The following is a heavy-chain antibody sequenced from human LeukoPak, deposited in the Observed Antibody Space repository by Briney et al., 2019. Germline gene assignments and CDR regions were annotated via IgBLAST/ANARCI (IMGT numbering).Heavy chain of an antibody. CDR3: ARGITMIAY. Sequence: PGGSLRLSCAASGFTFDDYTMHWVRQAPGKGLEWVSLISWDGGSTYYADSVKGRFTISRDNAKNSLYLQMNSLRDEDTAVYYCARGITMIAYWGQGTLVTVSS. CDR1: GFTFDDYT. J-gene: IGHJ4*02. V-gene: IGHV3-43*01. D-gene: IGHD3-22*01. CDR2: ISWDGGST.